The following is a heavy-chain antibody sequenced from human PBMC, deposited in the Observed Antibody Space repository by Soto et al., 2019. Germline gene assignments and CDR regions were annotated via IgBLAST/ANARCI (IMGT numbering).Heavy chain of an antibody. J-gene: IGHJ6*02. D-gene: IGHD5-12*01. CDR2: SIPIFGTA. CDR1: GGTFDNYP. Sequence: SVKVSCKASGGTFDNYPITWVRQAPGEGLEWMGGSIPIFGTANYAQKFQGRVTISVDESTSTAYMELSSLRSEDTAVYYCARGRGYSGDDHYYYFDMDVWGQGTTVTVSS. CDR3: ARGRGYSGDDHYYYFDMDV. V-gene: IGHV1-69*13.